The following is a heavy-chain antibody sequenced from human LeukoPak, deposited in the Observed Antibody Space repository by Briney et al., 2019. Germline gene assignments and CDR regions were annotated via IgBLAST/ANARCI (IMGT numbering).Heavy chain of an antibody. CDR2: VIAIFGRV. V-gene: IGHV1-69*05. J-gene: IGHJ4*02. Sequence: SVKVSCKASRGAFSSYGISWVRQAPGQGLEWMGGVIAIFGRVKYGQKFQGRATITTDESTSTAYMELSSLTSEDTGVYYCARGELGDSSGFSFFDYWGQGTLVTVSS. CDR1: RGAFSSYG. CDR3: ARGELGDSSGFSFFDY. D-gene: IGHD3-22*01.